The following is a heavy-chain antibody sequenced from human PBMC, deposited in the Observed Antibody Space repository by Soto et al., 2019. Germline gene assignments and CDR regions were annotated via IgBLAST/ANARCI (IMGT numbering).Heavy chain of an antibody. CDR3: ASSGTMIGYDDAFDI. CDR1: GGSFSGYY. V-gene: IGHV4-34*01. CDR2: INHSGST. J-gene: IGHJ3*02. Sequence: PSETLSLTCAVYGGSFSGYYWSWIRQPPWKGLEWIGEINHSGSTNYNPSLKSRVTISVDTSKNQFSLKLSSVTAADTAVYYCASSGTMIGYDDAFDIWGQGTMVTVSS. D-gene: IGHD3-22*01.